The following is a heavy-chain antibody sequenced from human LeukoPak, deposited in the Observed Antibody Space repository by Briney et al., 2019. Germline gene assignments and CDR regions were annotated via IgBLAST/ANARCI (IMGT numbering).Heavy chain of an antibody. CDR2: ISGSGGST. J-gene: IGHJ6*02. CDR1: GFTFSSYA. V-gene: IGHV3-23*01. CDR3: ARGGGLDV. D-gene: IGHD3-16*01. Sequence: PGGSLRLSCAASGFTFSSYAMSWVRQAPGKGLEWVSAISGSGGSTYYADSVKGRFTISRDNAKNSLYLQMSNLRAEDTAVYSCARGGGLDVWGQGARSPSP.